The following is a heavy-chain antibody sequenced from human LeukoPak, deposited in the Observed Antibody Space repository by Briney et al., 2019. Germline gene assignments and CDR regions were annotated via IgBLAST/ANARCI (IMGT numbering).Heavy chain of an antibody. V-gene: IGHV3-7*04. CDR1: GFTFSNYW. J-gene: IGHJ4*02. Sequence: GGSLRLSCAASGFTFSNYWMSWVRQAPGKGLEWVANIKQDGSEKYYVDSVKGRFTISRDNAKNSLYLQMNSLRAEDTAVYYCAWGGGSGNHYSRPHYFDYWGQGTLVTVSS. CDR3: AWGGGSGNHYSRPHYFDY. CDR2: IKQDGSEK. D-gene: IGHD3-10*01.